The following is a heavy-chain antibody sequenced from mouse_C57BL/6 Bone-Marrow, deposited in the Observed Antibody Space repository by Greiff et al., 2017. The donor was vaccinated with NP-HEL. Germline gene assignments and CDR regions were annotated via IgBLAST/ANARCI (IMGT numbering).Heavy chain of an antibody. Sequence: EVQLQQSGTVLARPGASVKMSCKTSGYTFTSYWMHWVKQRPGQGLEWIGAIYPGNSDTSYNQKFKGKAKLTAVTSASTAYMELSSLTNEDSAVYYCSLYYYGSSSWYFDVWGTGTTVTVSS. CDR2: IYPGNSDT. CDR1: GYTFTSYW. D-gene: IGHD1-1*01. CDR3: SLYYYGSSSWYFDV. J-gene: IGHJ1*03. V-gene: IGHV1-5*01.